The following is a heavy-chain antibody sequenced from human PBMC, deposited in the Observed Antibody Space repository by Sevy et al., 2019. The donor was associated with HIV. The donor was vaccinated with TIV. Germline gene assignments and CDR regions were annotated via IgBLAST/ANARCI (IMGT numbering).Heavy chain of an antibody. CDR2: ISGSGGST. CDR3: ANIIAAAAKGYYYYGMDV. J-gene: IGHJ6*02. CDR1: GFTFSSYA. Sequence: GGSLRLSCAASGFTFSSYAMSWVRQAPGKGLEWVSAISGSGGSTYYADSVKGRFTISRDNSKNTLYLQMNSLRAEDTAVYYCANIIAAAAKGYYYYGMDVWGQGTTVTVSS. D-gene: IGHD6-13*01. V-gene: IGHV3-23*01.